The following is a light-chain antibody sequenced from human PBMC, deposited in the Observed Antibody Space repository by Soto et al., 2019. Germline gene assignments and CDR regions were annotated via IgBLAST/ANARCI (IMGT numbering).Light chain of an antibody. CDR3: QQYNDWTIT. CDR1: QSVGSN. J-gene: IGKJ5*01. Sequence: EIVMTQSPATLSVSPGERVTLSCRASQSVGSNLAWYQHKPGQAPRLLIYGVSTRATGIPARFSGSASGTEFTLTISSLQSEDFAVYSCQQYNDWTITFGPGTRLEIK. V-gene: IGKV3-15*01. CDR2: GVS.